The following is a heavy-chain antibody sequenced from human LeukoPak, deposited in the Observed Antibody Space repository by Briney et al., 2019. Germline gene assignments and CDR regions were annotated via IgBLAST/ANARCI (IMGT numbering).Heavy chain of an antibody. CDR1: GFTFSNAW. Sequence: PGGSLRLSCAASGFTFSNAWMNWVRQPPGKGLEWVSNIGTSSTTIYYADSVKGRFTISRDNAKNSLYLQMNSLRADDTAVYYCAGFAAGGSYYYYMDVWGKGTTVTVSS. D-gene: IGHD3-10*01. J-gene: IGHJ6*03. CDR3: AGFAAGGSYYYYMDV. V-gene: IGHV3-48*01. CDR2: IGTSSTTI.